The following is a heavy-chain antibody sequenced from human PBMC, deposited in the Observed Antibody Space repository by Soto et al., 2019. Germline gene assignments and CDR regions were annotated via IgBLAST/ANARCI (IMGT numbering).Heavy chain of an antibody. D-gene: IGHD1-26*01. Sequence: SETLSLTCAVYGGSFSGYYWSWICQPPGKGLEWIGEINHSGSTNYNPSLKSRVTISVDTSKNQFSLKLSSVTAADTAVYYCARGSGSHLSYYYYYYYGMDVWGQGTTVTVSS. CDR3: ARGSGSHLSYYYYYYYGMDV. V-gene: IGHV4-34*01. CDR2: INHSGST. J-gene: IGHJ6*02. CDR1: GGSFSGYY.